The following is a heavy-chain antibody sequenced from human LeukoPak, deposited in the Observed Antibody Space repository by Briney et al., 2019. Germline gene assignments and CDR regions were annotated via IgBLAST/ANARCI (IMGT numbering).Heavy chain of an antibody. V-gene: IGHV1-8*01. Sequence: ASVKVSCKASGYTFTSYDINWVRQATGQGLEWVGWMNPNSGNTGYAQKFQGRVTITADESTSTAYMELSSLRSEDTAVYYCARSTYYYGSGSYYNIGVNWFDPWGQGTLVTVSS. D-gene: IGHD3-10*01. CDR3: ARSTYYYGSGSYYNIGVNWFDP. CDR2: MNPNSGNT. J-gene: IGHJ5*02. CDR1: GYTFTSYD.